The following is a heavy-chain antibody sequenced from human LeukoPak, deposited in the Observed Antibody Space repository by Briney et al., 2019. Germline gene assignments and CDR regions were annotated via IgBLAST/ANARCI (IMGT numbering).Heavy chain of an antibody. CDR2: INPNSGGT. CDR3: ARDLTVVVPAAIGY. Sequence: ASVKVSCKASGYTFTGYYMHWVRQAPGQGLERMGWINPNSGGTNYAQKFQGRVTMTRDTSISTAYMELSRLRSDDTAVYYCARDLTVVVPAAIGYWGQGTLVTVSS. D-gene: IGHD2-2*01. V-gene: IGHV1-2*02. CDR1: GYTFTGYY. J-gene: IGHJ4*02.